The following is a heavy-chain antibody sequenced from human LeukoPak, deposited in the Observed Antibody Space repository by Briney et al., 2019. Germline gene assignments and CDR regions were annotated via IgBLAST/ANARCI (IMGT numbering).Heavy chain of an antibody. CDR2: IYYSGST. Sequence: SETLSLTCTVSGGSISSYYWSWLRQPPGKGLEWIGYIYYSGSTNYNPSLESRVTISVDTSKNQFSLKLSSVTAADTAVYYCARHGGGNSIYYLDYWGQGTLVTVSS. CDR1: GGSISSYY. V-gene: IGHV4-59*08. D-gene: IGHD4-23*01. J-gene: IGHJ4*02. CDR3: ARHGGGNSIYYLDY.